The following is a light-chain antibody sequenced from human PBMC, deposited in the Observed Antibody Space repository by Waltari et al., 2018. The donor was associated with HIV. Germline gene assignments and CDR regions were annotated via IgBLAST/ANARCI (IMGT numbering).Light chain of an antibody. V-gene: IGLV2-11*01. CDR3: CSYAGTYTWV. CDR2: GVT. J-gene: IGLJ3*02. CDR1: NSGVGGYNY. Sequence: QSALTQPRSVSGSPVQSVTISCTGPNSGVGGYNYVSLYQHHPGKAPKLMIHGVTKRPSGVPDRFSGSKSVNTASLTISGLQDDDEADYYCCSYAGTYTWVFGGGTKLTVL.